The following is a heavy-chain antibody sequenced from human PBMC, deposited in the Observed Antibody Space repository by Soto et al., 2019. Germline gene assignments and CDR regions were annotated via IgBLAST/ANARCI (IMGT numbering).Heavy chain of an antibody. Sequence: GTLTLARAAAGVCRTSLRMKREQEAPGKGLEWVASISGSSSYISYVESVKGLFAISRENAGNLLFLQMNDVDAEDSAVDYCRRGPPSNQYDTVAFWGQGTLVTVSS. CDR3: RRGPPSNQYDTVAF. CDR2: ISGSSSYI. CDR1: GVCRTSLR. D-gene: IGHD3-22*01. V-gene: IGHV3-21*04. J-gene: IGHJ4*02.